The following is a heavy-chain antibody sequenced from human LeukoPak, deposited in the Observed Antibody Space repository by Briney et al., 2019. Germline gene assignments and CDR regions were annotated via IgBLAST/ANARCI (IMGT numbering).Heavy chain of an antibody. D-gene: IGHD3-10*01. V-gene: IGHV3-21*04. CDR2: ISSSGRYI. J-gene: IGHJ4*02. Sequence: GGSLRLSCTASGFTFSGYSMNWVRQAPGKGLEWVSSISSSGRYIYYADSVKGRFTISRDSGKSSLYLQMNSLRAEDTAVYYCAKKGYGSGSYGFDYWGQGTLVTVSS. CDR1: GFTFSGYS. CDR3: AKKGYGSGSYGFDY.